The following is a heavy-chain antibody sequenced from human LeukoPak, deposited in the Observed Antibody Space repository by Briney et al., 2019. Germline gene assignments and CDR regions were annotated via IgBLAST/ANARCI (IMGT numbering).Heavy chain of an antibody. D-gene: IGHD2-15*01. Sequence: GGSLRLSCAASGFTFTSYWMNWVRQAPGKGLEWVAGIKQDGSEKYYVDSVKGRFTISRDNAKNSLFLQMNSLRAEDTAVYYCARGDFDIVVVVARAFDIWGQGTMVTVSS. J-gene: IGHJ3*02. CDR1: GFTFTSYW. CDR2: IKQDGSEK. V-gene: IGHV3-7*03. CDR3: ARGDFDIVVVVARAFDI.